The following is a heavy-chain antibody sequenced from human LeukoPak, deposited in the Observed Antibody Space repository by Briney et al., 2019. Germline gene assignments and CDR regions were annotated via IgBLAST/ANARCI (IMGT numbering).Heavy chain of an antibody. Sequence: PGGSLRLSCAASGFTFSDYYMSWIRQAPGKGLEWVSYISSSGSTIYYADSVKGRFTISRDNAKNSLYLQMNSLRAEDTALYYCAKETFYSKAFDYWGQGTLVTVSS. V-gene: IGHV3-11*01. CDR2: ISSSGSTI. D-gene: IGHD6-13*01. CDR1: GFTFSDYY. J-gene: IGHJ4*02. CDR3: AKETFYSKAFDY.